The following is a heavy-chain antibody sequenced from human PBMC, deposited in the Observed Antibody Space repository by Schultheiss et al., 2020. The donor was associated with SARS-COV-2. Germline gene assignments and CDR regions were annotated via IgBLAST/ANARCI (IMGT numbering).Heavy chain of an antibody. V-gene: IGHV4-59*01. CDR3: ASRLTMVRGGWFDP. D-gene: IGHD3-10*01. CDR1: GGSISSYY. CDR2: IYYSGST. J-gene: IGHJ5*02. Sequence: SETLSLTCTVSGGSISSYYWSWIRQPPGKGLEWIGYIYYSGSTNYNPSLKSRVTISVDTSKNQFSLKLSSVTAADTAVYYCASRLTMVRGGWFDPWGQGTLVTVSS.